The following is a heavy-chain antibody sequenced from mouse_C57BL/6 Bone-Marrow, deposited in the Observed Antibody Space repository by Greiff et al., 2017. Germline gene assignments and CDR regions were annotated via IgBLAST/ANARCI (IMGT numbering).Heavy chain of an antibody. Sequence: EVKLMESGGGLVKPGGSLKLSCAASGFTFSSYAMSWVRQTPEKSLEWVATISDGGSYTYYPDNVKGRFTVSRDNTKNTLYLQMSHLKSEDAAMYYCARDFYDMDYWGQGTTVTVSS. V-gene: IGHV5-4*01. J-gene: IGHJ4*01. CDR2: ISDGGSYT. CDR3: ARDFYDMDY. CDR1: GFTFSSYA.